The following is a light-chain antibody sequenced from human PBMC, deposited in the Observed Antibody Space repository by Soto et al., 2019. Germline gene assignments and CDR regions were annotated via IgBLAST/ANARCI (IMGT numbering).Light chain of an antibody. CDR3: SSYTSSSTIYV. CDR2: EVS. J-gene: IGLJ1*01. V-gene: IGLV2-14*01. CDR1: ISDVGGYNY. Sequence: QSGLTEPSAWSGSPGQSITISCTGTISDVGGYNYVSWYQQHPGKAPKLMIYEVSNRPSGVSNRFSGSKSGNTASLTISGLQAEDEADYYCSSYTSSSTIYVFGTGTKVTVL.